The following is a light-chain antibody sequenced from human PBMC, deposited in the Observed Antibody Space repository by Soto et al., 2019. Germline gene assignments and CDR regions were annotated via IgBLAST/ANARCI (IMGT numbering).Light chain of an antibody. Sequence: EIVVTQSPATLSVSPGDRATLSCRAGQPLNNNVAWYQHKPGQAPRLLIYGTSTRATGISARCSGGGSGTEFTLTISSLQSEDCAVYYCQQYNNWPITFGQGTRLEIK. CDR3: QQYNNWPIT. CDR1: QPLNNN. CDR2: GTS. V-gene: IGKV3-15*01. J-gene: IGKJ5*01.